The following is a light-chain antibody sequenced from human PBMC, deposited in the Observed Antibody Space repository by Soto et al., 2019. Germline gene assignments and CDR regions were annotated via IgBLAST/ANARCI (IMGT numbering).Light chain of an antibody. CDR2: DAS. CDR1: QDXXXX. J-gene: IGKJ4*01. V-gene: IGKV1-33*01. Sequence: DIQMTQSPXXLSASVXXXXXXTCQASQDXXXXLXWYQQKPGKAPKLLIYDASNLETGVPSRFSGSGSGTDFTFTISSLQPEDIATYYCQQYDNLPRTFGGGTKVEIK. CDR3: QQYDNLPRT.